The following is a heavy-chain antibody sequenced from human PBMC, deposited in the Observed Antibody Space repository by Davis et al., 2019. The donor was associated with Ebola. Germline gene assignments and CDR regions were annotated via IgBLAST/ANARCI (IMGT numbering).Heavy chain of an antibody. CDR2: INWSGKTP. D-gene: IGHD6-19*01. V-gene: IGHV3-20*04. CDR1: GFTFDDYG. Sequence: GGSLRLSCAASGFTFDDYGMSWVRQVPGKGLEWVSGINWSGKTPGYADSVKGRFTISRDDAKNSLYLQMNSLRAEDTAVYYCARDVMVGQWLVHDAFDIWGQGTMVTVSS. J-gene: IGHJ3*02. CDR3: ARDVMVGQWLVHDAFDI.